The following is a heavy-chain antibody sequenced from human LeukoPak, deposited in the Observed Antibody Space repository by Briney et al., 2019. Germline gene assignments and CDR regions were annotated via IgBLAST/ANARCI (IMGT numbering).Heavy chain of an antibody. CDR1: GGSISSQNW. D-gene: IGHD2-2*02. CDR3: AKGDIPNWFDP. CDR2: IFHSGST. V-gene: IGHV4-4*02. J-gene: IGHJ5*02. Sequence: SETLSLTCAVSGGSISSQNWWSWVRQPPGKGLEWIGEIFHSGSTHYNPSLKSRVTISVDKSKNQFSPNLSSVTAADTAVYYCAKGDIPNWFDPWGQGTLVTVSS.